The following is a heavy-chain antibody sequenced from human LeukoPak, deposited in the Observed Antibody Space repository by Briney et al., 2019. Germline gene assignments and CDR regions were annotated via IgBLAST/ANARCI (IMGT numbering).Heavy chain of an antibody. CDR2: IIPILGTA. Sequence: SVKVSCKASGGTFSNYAISWVRQAPGQGLEWMGGIIPILGTANYAPKFQDRVTISMDESTSTSFMELRSLRSEDTAVYYCANGNYYDRSGNHHRIYNWFDPWGQGTLDTVSS. V-gene: IGHV1-69*05. CDR3: ANGNYYDRSGNHHRIYNWFDP. D-gene: IGHD3-22*01. CDR1: GGTFSNYA. J-gene: IGHJ5*02.